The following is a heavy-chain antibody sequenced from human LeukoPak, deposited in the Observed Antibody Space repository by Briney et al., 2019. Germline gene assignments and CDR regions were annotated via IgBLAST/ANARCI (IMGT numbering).Heavy chain of an antibody. J-gene: IGHJ4*02. Sequence: PGGSLRLSCAASGFTFSSYAMSWVRQAPGKGLEWVSAISGSGGSTYYADSVKGRFTISRDNSKNTPYLQMNSLRAEDTAVYYCTKASAARCIGVFCYPFDHWGQGTLVTVSS. D-gene: IGHD2-15*01. CDR2: ISGSGGST. V-gene: IGHV3-23*01. CDR3: TKASAARCIGVFCYPFDH. CDR1: GFTFSSYA.